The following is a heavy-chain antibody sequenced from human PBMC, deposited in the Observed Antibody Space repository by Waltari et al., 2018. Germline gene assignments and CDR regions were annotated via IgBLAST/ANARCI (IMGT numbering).Heavy chain of an antibody. CDR2: INTDGSWI. CDR1: GLTLSSYW. D-gene: IGHD1-26*01. V-gene: IGHV3-74*01. J-gene: IGHJ6*02. CDR3: VGATAYWDV. Sequence: ELQLVESGGGLVQPGGSLRLSCEGSGLTLSSYWMHWVRQTPGKGLVWLSRINTDGSWITYADSVKGRFTISRDDSKNTLYLQMNSLRAEDTGVYYCVGATAYWDVWGQGTTVTVFS.